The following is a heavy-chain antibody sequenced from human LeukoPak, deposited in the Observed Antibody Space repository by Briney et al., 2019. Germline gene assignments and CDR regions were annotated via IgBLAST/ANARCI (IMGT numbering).Heavy chain of an antibody. CDR2: IYSGGST. CDR1: GFNFNTYS. CDR3: AGGVLPYYFDY. J-gene: IGHJ4*02. Sequence: GGSLRLSCAASGFNFNTYSIMWIRQAPGKGLEWVSVIYSGGSTFYADSVKGRLTISRDNSKNTLYLHMDSLRAEDTAVYYCAGGVLPYYFDYWGQGTLVTVSS. V-gene: IGHV3-66*01.